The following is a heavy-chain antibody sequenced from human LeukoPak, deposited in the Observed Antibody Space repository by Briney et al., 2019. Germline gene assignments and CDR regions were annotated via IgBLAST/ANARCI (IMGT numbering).Heavy chain of an antibody. CDR3: AKHIGYSGYDLYYFDY. CDR2: IYPGDSDT. J-gene: IGHJ4*02. V-gene: IGHV5-51*01. D-gene: IGHD5-12*01. Sequence: GESLKISCKGSGYSFTSYWIGWVRQMPGKGLEWMGIIYPGDSDTRYSPFFQGQVTISADKSISTAYLQWSSLKASDTAMYYCAKHIGYSGYDLYYFDYWGQGTLVTVSS. CDR1: GYSFTSYW.